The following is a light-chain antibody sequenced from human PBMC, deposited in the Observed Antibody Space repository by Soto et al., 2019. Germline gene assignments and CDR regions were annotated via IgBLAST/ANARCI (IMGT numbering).Light chain of an antibody. J-gene: IGKJ1*01. V-gene: IGKV3-20*01. Sequence: IVMTRSPATVSFSPGERATVSGMSSQSVGSNYLAWYQQRPGQPPNLLIFGASHRAPDIPDRFSGSGSGTDFTITISRMENEDFEVYYCRKYGSSPRKFGQGNKV. CDR1: QSVGSNY. CDR2: GAS. CDR3: RKYGSSPRK.